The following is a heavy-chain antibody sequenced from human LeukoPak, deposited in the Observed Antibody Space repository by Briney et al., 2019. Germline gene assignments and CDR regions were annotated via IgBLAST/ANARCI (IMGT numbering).Heavy chain of an antibody. CDR2: IRVSGST. V-gene: IGHV3-23*01. Sequence: GGSLRLSCTTSGFTFSSYALSWVRQAPGKGLEWVSGIRVSGSTYYPDSVTGRFTISRDNSENTLYLQMSGLRAEDTAIYYCAKGTGDTAYYFDFWGQGVLVTVSS. D-gene: IGHD7-27*01. CDR1: GFTFSSYA. J-gene: IGHJ4*02. CDR3: AKGTGDTAYYFDF.